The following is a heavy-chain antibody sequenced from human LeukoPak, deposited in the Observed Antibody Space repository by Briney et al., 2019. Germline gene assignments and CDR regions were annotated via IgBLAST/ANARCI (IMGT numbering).Heavy chain of an antibody. CDR3: AKDPIGDYIGAFDI. Sequence: TGGSLSLSCAASGFTFSTYAMSWVRQAPGKGLEFVSAISGGRGSTYYADSVKGRFTISRDNSRNTVYLQMNSLRAEDTALYYCAKDPIGDYIGAFDIWGQGTMVTVSS. D-gene: IGHD4-17*01. V-gene: IGHV3-23*01. CDR2: ISGGRGST. J-gene: IGHJ3*02. CDR1: GFTFSTYA.